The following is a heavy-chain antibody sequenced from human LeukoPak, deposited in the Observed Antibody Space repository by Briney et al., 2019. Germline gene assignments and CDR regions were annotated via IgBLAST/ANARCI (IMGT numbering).Heavy chain of an antibody. V-gene: IGHV1-8*02. CDR3: ARGPTDNSFHDF. CDR2: MNPDSGNT. J-gene: IGHJ4*02. D-gene: IGHD6-6*01. CDR1: GYTFTGYY. Sequence: ASVKVSCKASGYTFTGYYLHWVRQATGQGLEWMGWMNPDSGNTGYAQKFQGRVTMTRDTSITTAYMELTSLRSEDTAVYYCARGPTDNSFHDFWGQGTLVTVSS.